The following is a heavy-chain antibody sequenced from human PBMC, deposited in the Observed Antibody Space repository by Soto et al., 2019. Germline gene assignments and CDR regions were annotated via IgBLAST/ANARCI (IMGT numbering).Heavy chain of an antibody. V-gene: IGHV4-59*12. CDR1: GGSIISYY. CDR3: ARRGYCTNGVCYYGMDV. Sequence: SETLSLTCTVSGGSIISYYWSWIRQPPGKGLEWIGYIYYSGSTNYNPSLKSRVTISVDTSKNQFSLKLSSVTAADTAVYYCARRGYCTNGVCYYGMDVWGQGTTVTVS. J-gene: IGHJ6*02. D-gene: IGHD2-8*01. CDR2: IYYSGST.